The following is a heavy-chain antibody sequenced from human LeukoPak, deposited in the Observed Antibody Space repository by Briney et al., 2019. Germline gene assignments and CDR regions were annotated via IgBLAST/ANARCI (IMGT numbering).Heavy chain of an antibody. CDR3: AIPSAFYI. D-gene: IGHD2-2*01. V-gene: IGHV3-48*02. CDR2: ISSSSNTI. CDR1: GFSSRTYI. Sequence: GGSLRVSCAASGFSSRTYIMNWVRQAPGKGLEWVSYISSSSNTIYYADSVKGRFTISKDNAKNSVYLQMNSLRDEDTAVYYYAIPSAFYIWGHG. J-gene: IGHJ3*02.